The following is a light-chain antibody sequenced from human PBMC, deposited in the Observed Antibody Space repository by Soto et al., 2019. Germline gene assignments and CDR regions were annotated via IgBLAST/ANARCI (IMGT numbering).Light chain of an antibody. Sequence: IVIAQSTQSLHVTPGEPASISCRSSQSLQHVNGNKYLDWYVQKAGQSPQPLIYLGSNRAPGVPDRFCFSGSDTNRTWNVVWAYVVNGGFDLCGHPLNCRAQFGEGTRLEIK. CDR3: GHPLNCRAQ. CDR1: QSLQHVNGNKY. V-gene: IGKV2-28*01. J-gene: IGKJ5*01. CDR2: LGS.